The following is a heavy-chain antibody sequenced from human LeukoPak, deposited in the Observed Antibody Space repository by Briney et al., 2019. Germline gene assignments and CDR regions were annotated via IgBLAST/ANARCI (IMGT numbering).Heavy chain of an antibody. Sequence: SETLSLTCTVSGDSISHNYWSWIRQPPGEGLEWIGYVYYSGSTKYNPSLKSRVTMSVDTSKNQISLNLRSVPAADTAVYYCARTPYGTRFDYWGQGTLVTVSS. J-gene: IGHJ4*02. CDR2: VYYSGST. D-gene: IGHD2-15*01. V-gene: IGHV4-59*01. CDR3: ARTPYGTRFDY. CDR1: GDSISHNY.